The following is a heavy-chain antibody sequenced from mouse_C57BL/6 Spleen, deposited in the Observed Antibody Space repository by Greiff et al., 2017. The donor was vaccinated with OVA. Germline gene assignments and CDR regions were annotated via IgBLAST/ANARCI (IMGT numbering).Heavy chain of an antibody. D-gene: IGHD4-1*01. CDR1: GFTFSSYA. Sequence: EVKVEESGGGLVKPGGSLKLSCAASGFTFSSYAMSWVRQTPEKRLEWVATISDGGSYTYYPDNVKGRFTISRDNAKNNLYLQMSHLKSEDTAMYYCARDMGGTDWFAYWGQGTLVTVSA. CDR3: ARDMGGTDWFAY. CDR2: ISDGGSYT. V-gene: IGHV5-4*01. J-gene: IGHJ3*01.